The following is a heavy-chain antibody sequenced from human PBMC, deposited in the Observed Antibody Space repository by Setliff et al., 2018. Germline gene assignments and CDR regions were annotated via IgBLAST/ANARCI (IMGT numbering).Heavy chain of an antibody. D-gene: IGHD3-22*01. J-gene: IGHJ4*02. Sequence: ASVKVSCKASGYTFTGYYMHRVRQAPGQGLEWMGWINPNSGGTNYAQKFQGRVTMTRDTSISTAYMELSRLRSDDTAVYYCARSNSLITMIVVVITNPDYWGQGTLVTVS. CDR1: GYTFTGYY. CDR3: ARSNSLITMIVVVITNPDY. V-gene: IGHV1-2*02. CDR2: INPNSGGT.